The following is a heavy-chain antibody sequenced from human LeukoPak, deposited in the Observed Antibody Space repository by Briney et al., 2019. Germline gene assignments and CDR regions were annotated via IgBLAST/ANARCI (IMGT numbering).Heavy chain of an antibody. CDR3: AKDGSGYYYDSSGYSDFDY. D-gene: IGHD3-22*01. J-gene: IGHJ4*02. CDR1: GFTFSSYA. V-gene: IGHV3-23*01. Sequence: GGSLRLSCAASGFTFSSYAMGWVRQAPGKGLEWVSAISGSGGSTYYADSVKGRFTISRDNSKNTLYLQMNSLRAEDTAVYYCAKDGSGYYYDSSGYSDFDYWGQGTLVTVSS. CDR2: ISGSGGST.